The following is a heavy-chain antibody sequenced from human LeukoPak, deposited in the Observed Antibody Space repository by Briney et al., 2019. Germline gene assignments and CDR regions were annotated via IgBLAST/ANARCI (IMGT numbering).Heavy chain of an antibody. CDR3: ARAVITGGFDP. D-gene: IGHD2-21*01. CDR2: INSDGSST. Sequence: PGGSLRLSCAASGFTFSSYWMHWVRQAPGKGLVWVSRINSDGSSTSYADSVKGRFTISRDNSKNTLYLQMGSLRAEDMAVYYCARAVITGGFDPWGQGTLVTVSS. J-gene: IGHJ5*02. CDR1: GFTFSSYW. V-gene: IGHV3-74*01.